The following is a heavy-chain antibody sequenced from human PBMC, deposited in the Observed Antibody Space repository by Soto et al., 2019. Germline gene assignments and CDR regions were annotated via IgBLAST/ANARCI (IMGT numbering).Heavy chain of an antibody. CDR2: INRDGSKK. V-gene: IGHV3-7*05. D-gene: IGHD6-13*01. Sequence: EVQLEESGGDLVQPGGSLRLSCAGSGFTLSAYWMTWVRQAPGKGLEWVANINRDGSKKSYLDSVRGRFTISRDNVGNSLSLQMDSLRADDTALSYCARDVSPGSSSLYLDAFDIWGQGTMVTVSS. J-gene: IGHJ3*02. CDR1: GFTLSAYW. CDR3: ARDVSPGSSSLYLDAFDI.